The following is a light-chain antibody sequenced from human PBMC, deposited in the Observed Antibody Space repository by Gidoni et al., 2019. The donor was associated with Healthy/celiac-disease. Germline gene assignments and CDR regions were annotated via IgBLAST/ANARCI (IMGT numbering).Light chain of an antibody. CDR1: QTVSANF. CDR3: QQYGAPPLT. J-gene: IGKJ4*01. V-gene: IGKV3-20*01. Sequence: VLPQFPGTLSVSPGERATLFCRATQTVSANFLAWYQQKPGQPPTLLIYDASRRATGVPDRFSGSGSGTDFSLTINRLQTEDSALYYCQQYGAPPLTFGGGTRVEI. CDR2: DAS.